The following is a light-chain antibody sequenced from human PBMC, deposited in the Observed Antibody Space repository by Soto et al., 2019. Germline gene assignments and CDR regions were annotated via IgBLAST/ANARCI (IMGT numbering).Light chain of an antibody. CDR2: KAS. V-gene: IGKV1-5*03. Sequence: DIQLTQSPSSLSASIGDRVTITCRASQSISHWLAWYQQKPGNPPKLLIYKASSLKRGVPSTFSGSGSGTEFTLTISSLQPDDFATYYCQHYSTYTTNSAWTFGQGTKVEIK. J-gene: IGKJ1*01. CDR3: QHYSTYTTNSAWT. CDR1: QSISHW.